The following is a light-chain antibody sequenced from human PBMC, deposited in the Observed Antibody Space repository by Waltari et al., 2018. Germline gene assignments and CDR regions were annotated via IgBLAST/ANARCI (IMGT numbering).Light chain of an antibody. Sequence: EVVMTQSPATLSVSPGESATLSCRASQSVSGFLAWYQQKPGQAPRLLIYGASTRATGIPARFSGSGSGTEFTLTISSLQSEDFAVYFCQQYNDWPPLTFGGGTKLEIK. CDR3: QQYNDWPPLT. J-gene: IGKJ4*01. CDR2: GAS. CDR1: QSVSGF. V-gene: IGKV3-15*01.